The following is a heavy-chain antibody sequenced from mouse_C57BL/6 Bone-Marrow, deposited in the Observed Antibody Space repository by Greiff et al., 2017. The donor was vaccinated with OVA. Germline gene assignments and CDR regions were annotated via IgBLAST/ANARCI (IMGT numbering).Heavy chain of an antibody. CDR1: GYTFTSYT. D-gene: IGHD2-5*01. CDR3: ARLLYYSNYLAWFAY. J-gene: IGHJ3*01. CDR2: INPSSGYT. Sequence: QVQLQQSGAELARPGASVKMSCKASGYTFTSYTMHWVKQRPGQGLEWIGYINPSSGYTKYNQKFKDKATLTADKSSSTAYMQLSSLTSEDSAVYYCARLLYYSNYLAWFAYWGQGTLVTVSA. V-gene: IGHV1-4*01.